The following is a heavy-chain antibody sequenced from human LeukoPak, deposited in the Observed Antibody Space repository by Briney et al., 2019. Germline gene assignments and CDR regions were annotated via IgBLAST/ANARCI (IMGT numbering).Heavy chain of an antibody. J-gene: IGHJ6*02. CDR3: ARGYCSSTSCYYYGVDV. CDR2: IYYSGST. CDR1: GGSISSSSYY. Sequence: SETLSLTCTVSGGSISSSSYYWGWIRQPPGKGLEWIGSIYYSGSTYYNPSLKSRVTISVDTSKNQFSLKLSSVTAADTAVYYCARGYCSSTSCYYYGVDVWGQGTTVTVSS. V-gene: IGHV4-39*01. D-gene: IGHD2-2*01.